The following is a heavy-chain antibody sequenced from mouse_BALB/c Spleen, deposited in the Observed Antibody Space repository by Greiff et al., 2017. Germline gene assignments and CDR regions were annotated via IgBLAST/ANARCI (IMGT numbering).Heavy chain of an antibody. CDR1: GFSLTSYG. CDR2: IWAGGST. V-gene: IGHV2-9*02. J-gene: IGHJ2*01. D-gene: IGHD2-14*01. Sequence: QVQLKESGPGLVAPSQSLSITCTVSGFSLTSYGVHWVRQPPGKGLEWLGVIWAGGSTNYNSALMSRLSISKDNSKSQVFLKMNSLQTDDTAMYYCAREGVRRGYYVDYWGQGTTLTVSS. CDR3: AREGVRRGYYVDY.